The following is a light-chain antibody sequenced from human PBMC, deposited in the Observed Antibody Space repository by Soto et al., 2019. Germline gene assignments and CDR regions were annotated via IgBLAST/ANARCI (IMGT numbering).Light chain of an antibody. V-gene: IGLV2-8*01. CDR1: SSDVGGHNF. CDR2: EVS. J-gene: IGLJ1*01. Sequence: QSALTQPPSASGSPGQSVTISCTGTSSDVGGHNFVSWYQQHPGKAPTLMIYEVSKRPSGVPDRFSGSKSGNTASLTVSGLQAEDEADYYCSSYAVTSFVFGTGTKVTVL. CDR3: SSYAVTSFV.